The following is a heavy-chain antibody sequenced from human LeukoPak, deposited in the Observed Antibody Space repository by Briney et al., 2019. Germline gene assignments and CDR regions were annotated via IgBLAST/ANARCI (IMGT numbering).Heavy chain of an antibody. J-gene: IGHJ5*02. CDR2: ISGSGGST. D-gene: IGHD3-10*01. CDR3: AKVSAPLLWFGGRNWFDP. CDR1: RFTFSNYA. V-gene: IGHV3-23*01. Sequence: GGSLRLSCAASRFTFSNYAMSWVRQAPGKGLEWVSTISGSGGSTYYADSVKGRFTISRDNSKNTLYLQMNSLRAEDTAVYYCAKVSAPLLWFGGRNWFDPWGQGTLVTVSS.